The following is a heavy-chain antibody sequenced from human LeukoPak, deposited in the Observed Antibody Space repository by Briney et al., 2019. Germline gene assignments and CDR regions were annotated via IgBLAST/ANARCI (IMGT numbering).Heavy chain of an antibody. CDR3: ARNITSLIPAGYFDY. Sequence: SETLSLTCTVSGGSISSSSYCWAWIRQPPGKGLEWIGSIYNSWSTSYNPSLKSRVAMSVDTSRNQFSLRLSSVTAADTAVYYCARNITSLIPAGYFDYWGQGTLVAVSS. CDR2: IYNSWST. D-gene: IGHD2-2*01. CDR1: GGSISSSSYC. J-gene: IGHJ4*02. V-gene: IGHV4-39*01.